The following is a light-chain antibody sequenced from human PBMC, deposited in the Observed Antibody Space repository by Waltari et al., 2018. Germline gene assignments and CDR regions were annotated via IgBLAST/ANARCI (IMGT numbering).Light chain of an antibody. CDR2: KDS. J-gene: IGLJ1*01. CDR3: QSADSSGTYV. Sequence: SYDLPQPPSVSVPPGQTARITCSGDALPKQYACWYQQKPGQAPVLVICKDSERPSGIPERFSGSSSGTTVTLTISGVQAEDEADYYCQSADSSGTYVFGTGTKVTVL. V-gene: IGLV3-25*03. CDR1: ALPKQY.